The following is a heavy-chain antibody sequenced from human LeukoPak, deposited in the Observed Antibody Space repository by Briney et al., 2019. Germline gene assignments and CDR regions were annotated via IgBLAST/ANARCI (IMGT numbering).Heavy chain of an antibody. CDR1: GFTFSSYG. CDR2: ISGSGGST. D-gene: IGHD6-13*01. J-gene: IGHJ5*02. Sequence: QPGGTLRLSCAASGFTFSSYGMSWVRQAPGRGLEGVSAISGSGGSTYYADSVKGRFTISRENSKNTLYLKMTSLRAEDTALYYCARDQGSPAGFDPWGQGALVTASS. V-gene: IGHV3-23*01. CDR3: ARDQGSPAGFDP.